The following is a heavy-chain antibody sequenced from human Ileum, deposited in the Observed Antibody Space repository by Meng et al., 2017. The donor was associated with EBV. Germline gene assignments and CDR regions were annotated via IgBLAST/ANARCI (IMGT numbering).Heavy chain of an antibody. CDR1: ACSRSICDSY. CDR3: ARGYYDSSGYGYWYFDL. D-gene: IGHD3-22*01. CDR2: IYSSGST. Sequence: SAPVPVKPSHTSAPPFADDACSRSICDSYWSCIRQPPGKCLGWIGNIYSSGSTYYTPSLKSRVTISVDTSKNQFSLKLSSVTAADTAVYYCARGYYDSSGYGYWYFDLWGRGTLVTVSS. V-gene: IGHV4-30-4*01. J-gene: IGHJ2*01.